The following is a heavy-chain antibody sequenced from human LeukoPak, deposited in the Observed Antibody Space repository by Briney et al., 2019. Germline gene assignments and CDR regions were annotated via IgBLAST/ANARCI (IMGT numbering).Heavy chain of an antibody. CDR2: ISSSSSYI. CDR1: GFTFSSYR. J-gene: IGHJ3*02. CDR3: ARDLSGAFDI. Sequence: GGSLRLSCAASGFTFSSYRMTWVRQAPGKGLEWVSSISSSSSYIYYADSVKGRFTISRDNAKNSLYLQMNSLRAEDTAVYYCARDLSGAFDIWGQGTMVTVSS. D-gene: IGHD3-3*02. V-gene: IGHV3-21*01.